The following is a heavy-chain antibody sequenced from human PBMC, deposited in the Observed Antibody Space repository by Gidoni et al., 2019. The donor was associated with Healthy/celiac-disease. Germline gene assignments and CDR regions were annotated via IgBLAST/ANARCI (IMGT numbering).Heavy chain of an antibody. D-gene: IGHD2-15*01. V-gene: IGHV1-69*12. J-gene: IGHJ6*02. CDR3: AREGVVVAATVYGMDV. CDR1: VVTFSTYA. Sequence: QFHLVQSVAGVKKPGPSWQVSSKASVVTFSTYAISWVRQAPGQGFEWMGGIIPIFGTANYAQKFQGRVTITADESTSTAYMELSSLRSEDTAVYYCAREGVVVAATVYGMDVWGQGTTVTVSS. CDR2: IIPIFGTA.